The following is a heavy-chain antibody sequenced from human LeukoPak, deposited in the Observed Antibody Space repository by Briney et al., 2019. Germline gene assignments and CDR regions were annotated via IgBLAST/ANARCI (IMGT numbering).Heavy chain of an antibody. V-gene: IGHV4-61*01. D-gene: IGHD3-10*01. CDR1: GGSISSSSYY. CDR2: IYYSGST. J-gene: IGHJ4*02. Sequence: PSETLSLTCTVSGGSISSSSYYWSWIRQPPGKGLEWIEYIYYSGSTNYNPSLKSRVTISVDTSKNQFSLKLSSVTAADTAVYYCASGGPYYYGSGSYPHWGQGTLVTVSS. CDR3: ASGGPYYYGSGSYPH.